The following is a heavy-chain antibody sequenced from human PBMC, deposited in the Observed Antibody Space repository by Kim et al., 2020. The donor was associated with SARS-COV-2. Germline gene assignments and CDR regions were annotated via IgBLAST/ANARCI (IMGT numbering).Heavy chain of an antibody. CDR2: ISYDGSNK. J-gene: IGHJ6*02. Sequence: GGSLRLSCAASGFTFSSYAMHWVRQAPGKGLEWVAVISYDGSNKYYADSVKGRFTISRDNSKNTLYLQMNSLRAEDTAVYYCARGEPYSSGWYSPRFSYYYYGMDVWGRGTTVTVSS. CDR1: GFTFSSYA. V-gene: IGHV3-30-3*01. D-gene: IGHD6-19*01. CDR3: ARGEPYSSGWYSPRFSYYYYGMDV.